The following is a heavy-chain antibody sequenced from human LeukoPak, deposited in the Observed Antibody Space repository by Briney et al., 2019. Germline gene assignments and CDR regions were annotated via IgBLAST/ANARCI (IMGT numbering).Heavy chain of an antibody. CDR1: GFTFSSSW. Sequence: GGSLRLSCAASGFTFSSSWIHWVRQAPGKGPVWVSRITPDGSGTDYADSVKGRFTISRDNAKNTLYLQMNSLRAEDTAVYYCAKVRVGTAHFDYWGQGTLVTVSS. V-gene: IGHV3-74*01. D-gene: IGHD2-15*01. J-gene: IGHJ4*02. CDR2: ITPDGSGT. CDR3: AKVRVGTAHFDY.